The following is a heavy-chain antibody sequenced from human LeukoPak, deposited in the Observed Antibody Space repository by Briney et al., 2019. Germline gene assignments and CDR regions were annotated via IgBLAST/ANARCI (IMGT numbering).Heavy chain of an antibody. Sequence: GRSLRLSCAASGFTFSSYGMHWVLQAPGKGLEWVAVISYDGSNKYYADSVKGRFTTSRDNSKNTLYLQMNSLRAGDTAVYYCARYSNAEGFFDYWGQGTLVTVSS. J-gene: IGHJ4*02. V-gene: IGHV3-33*05. CDR1: GFTFSSYG. CDR2: ISYDGSNK. D-gene: IGHD5-12*01. CDR3: ARYSNAEGFFDY.